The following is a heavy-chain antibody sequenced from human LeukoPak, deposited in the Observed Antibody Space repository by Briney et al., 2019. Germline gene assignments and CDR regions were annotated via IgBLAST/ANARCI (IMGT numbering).Heavy chain of an antibody. CDR1: GFIFSSYS. CDR2: IGLASGFA. D-gene: IGHD1-20*01. J-gene: IGHJ4*02. V-gene: IGHV3-21*05. Sequence: GGSLRLSCAASGFIFSSYSMTWVRQAPGRGLEWISYIGLASGFASYADSVKGRFTISSDTATNSLYLHMHSLRAEDTAVYYCARDHNWAFDYWGQGALVTVSS. CDR3: ARDHNWAFDY.